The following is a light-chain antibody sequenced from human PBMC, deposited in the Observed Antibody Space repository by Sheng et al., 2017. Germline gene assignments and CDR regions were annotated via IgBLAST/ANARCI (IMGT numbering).Light chain of an antibody. V-gene: IGKV1-5*03. J-gene: IGKJ5*01. Sequence: DIQMTQSPSTLSASVGDRVTITCRASQSISSWLAWYQQKPGKAPKLLIYKASSLESGVPSRFSGSGSGTDFTLTISSLQPDDFATYYCQQYDSEITFGQGTRLE. CDR3: QQYDSEIT. CDR1: QSISSW. CDR2: KAS.